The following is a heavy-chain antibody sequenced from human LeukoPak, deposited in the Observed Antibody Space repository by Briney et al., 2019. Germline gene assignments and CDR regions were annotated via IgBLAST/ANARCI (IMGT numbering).Heavy chain of an antibody. Sequence: GGSLRLSCAASGYTFSNYWMHWVRQAPGKGLVWVSRIDTDGSGTTYADSVKGRFTISRDNAKNTLYLQMNSLRAEDTAVYYCAKGGVYYDFLLGIWGQGTMVTVSS. CDR2: IDTDGSGT. D-gene: IGHD3-3*01. V-gene: IGHV3-74*01. CDR1: GYTFSNYW. CDR3: AKGGVYYDFLLGI. J-gene: IGHJ3*02.